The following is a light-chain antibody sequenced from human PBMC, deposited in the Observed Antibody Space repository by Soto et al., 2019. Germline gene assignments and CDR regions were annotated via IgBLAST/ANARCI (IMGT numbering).Light chain of an antibody. Sequence: EIVLTQSPGTLSLSPGERATLSCRASQSVDSRYLAWYQQLPGRAPRLLIYGASSRATGTPDRFSGSGSGTDFTLTISRLEPEDSAVYYCHHYDNSPPFPFGPGTKVEIK. CDR2: GAS. J-gene: IGKJ3*01. CDR3: HHYDNSPPFP. CDR1: QSVDSRY. V-gene: IGKV3-20*01.